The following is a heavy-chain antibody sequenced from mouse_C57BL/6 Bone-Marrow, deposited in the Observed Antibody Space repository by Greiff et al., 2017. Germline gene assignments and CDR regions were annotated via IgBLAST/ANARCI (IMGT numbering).Heavy chain of an antibody. V-gene: IGHV7-1*01. D-gene: IGHD4-1*01. CDR2: SRNKANDYTT. Sequence: EVKLVESGGGLVQSGRSLRLSCATSGFTFSDFYMEWVRQAPGKGLEWIAASRNKANDYTTEYSASVKGRFIVSRDTSQSILYLQMNALRAEDTAIYYCARDEVNWDGAMDYWGQGTSVTVSS. J-gene: IGHJ4*01. CDR1: GFTFSDFY. CDR3: ARDEVNWDGAMDY.